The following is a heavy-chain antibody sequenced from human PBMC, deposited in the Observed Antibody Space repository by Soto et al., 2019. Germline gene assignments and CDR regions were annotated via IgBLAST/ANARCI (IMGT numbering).Heavy chain of an antibody. CDR1: GGSFSGYY. J-gene: IGHJ4*02. D-gene: IGHD2-2*01. CDR2: INHSGST. V-gene: IGHV4-34*01. CDR3: ARGTMVPAARRGDYTLYFDY. Sequence: QVQLQQWGAGLLKPSETLSLTCAVYGGSFSGYYWSWIRQPPGKGLEWIGEINHSGSTNYNPSLKSRVTISVDTSKNQFSLKLSSVTAADTAVYYCARGTMVPAARRGDYTLYFDYWGQGTLVTVSS.